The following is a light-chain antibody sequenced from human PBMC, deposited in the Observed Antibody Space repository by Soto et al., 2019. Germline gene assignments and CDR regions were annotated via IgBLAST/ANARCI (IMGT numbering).Light chain of an antibody. Sequence: EIQMTQSPSALSASVGDRVTITCRASQGISTYLNWYQQKPGKAPKLLIYAASSLQSGVPSRFSGSGSGTEFTLTISSLQPEDFATYYCQQSDNAPLTFGGGTKVDIK. CDR3: QQSDNAPLT. V-gene: IGKV1-39*01. J-gene: IGKJ4*01. CDR2: AAS. CDR1: QGISTY.